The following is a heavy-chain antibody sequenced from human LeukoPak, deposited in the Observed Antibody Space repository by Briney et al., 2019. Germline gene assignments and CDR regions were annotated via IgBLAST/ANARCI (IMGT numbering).Heavy chain of an antibody. V-gene: IGHV3-53*01. CDR2: IYSGGST. Sequence: PGGSLRLSCAASGLTVSSNYMSWVRQAPGKGLEWVSVIYSGGSTYYADSVKGRFTISRDNSKNTLYLQMNSLRAEDTAVYYCARRGDSSSSGPFDIWGQGTMVTVSS. J-gene: IGHJ3*02. D-gene: IGHD6-6*01. CDR1: GLTVSSNY. CDR3: ARRGDSSSSGPFDI.